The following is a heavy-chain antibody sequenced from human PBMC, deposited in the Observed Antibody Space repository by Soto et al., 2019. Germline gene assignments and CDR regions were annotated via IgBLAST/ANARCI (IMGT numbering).Heavy chain of an antibody. D-gene: IGHD3-22*01. CDR1: GGSISIGSHY. J-gene: IGHJ2*01. Sequence: QVRLQESGPGLVKPSETLFLTCTVSGGSISIGSHYWSWIRQPPGKGLEWIAYIYHSGSTDYNPSLKSRVSISVDLSKNQFSLKLSSVTAADTAVYYCARDPNDSSGYYSWYFDLWGRGTLVTVSS. CDR2: IYHSGST. CDR3: ARDPNDSSGYYSWYFDL. V-gene: IGHV4-61*01.